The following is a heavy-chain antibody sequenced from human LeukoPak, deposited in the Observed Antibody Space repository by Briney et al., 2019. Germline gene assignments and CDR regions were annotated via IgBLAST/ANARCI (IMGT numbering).Heavy chain of an antibody. CDR2: IYYSGST. CDR3: ARGYCSSTSCYSSPGY. D-gene: IGHD2-2*01. CDR1: GSSISSYY. V-gene: IGHV4-59*01. J-gene: IGHJ4*02. Sequence: SETLSLTCTVSGSSISSYYWSWIRQPPGKGLEWIGYIYYSGSTNYNPSLKSRVTISVDTSKNQFSLKLSSVTAADTAVYYCARGYCSSTSCYSSPGYWGQGTLVTVSS.